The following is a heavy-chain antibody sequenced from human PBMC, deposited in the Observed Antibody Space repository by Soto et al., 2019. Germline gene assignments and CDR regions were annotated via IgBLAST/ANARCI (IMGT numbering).Heavy chain of an antibody. J-gene: IGHJ6*01. CDR2: INAGNGNT. CDR3: ARVPNEYCSSTSCPPYYYYGMDV. Sequence: QVQLVQSGAEVKKPGASVKVSCKASGYTFTSYAMHWVRQAPGQRLEWMGWINAGNGNTKYSQKFQGRVTITRDTSASTAYMELSSLRSEDTAVYYCARVPNEYCSSTSCPPYYYYGMDVW. CDR1: GYTFTSYA. V-gene: IGHV1-3*01. D-gene: IGHD2-2*01.